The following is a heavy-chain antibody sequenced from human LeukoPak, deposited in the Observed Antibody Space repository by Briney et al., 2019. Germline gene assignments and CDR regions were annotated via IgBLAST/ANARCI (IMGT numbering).Heavy chain of an antibody. CDR2: ISGSGGST. V-gene: IGHV3-23*01. D-gene: IGHD3-22*01. CDR1: GFTFSDYA. CDR3: AKDPGGYYDSSGYFDY. J-gene: IGHJ4*02. Sequence: GGSLRLSCAASGFTFSDYAMSWVRQAPGKGLEWVSAISGSGGSTYYADPVKGRFTISRDNSKNTLYLQMNSLRAEDTAVYYCAKDPGGYYDSSGYFDYWGQGTLVTVSS.